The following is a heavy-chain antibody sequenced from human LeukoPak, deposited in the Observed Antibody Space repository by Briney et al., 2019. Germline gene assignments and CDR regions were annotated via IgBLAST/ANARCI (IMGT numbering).Heavy chain of an antibody. CDR2: IYYSGST. CDR1: GGSISSSSYY. Sequence: SETLSLTCTVSGGSISSSSYYWGWIRQPPGKRLEWIGSIYYSGSTYYNPSLKSRVTISADTSKNQFSLKLSSVTAADTAVYYCARRLVYFDYWGQGTLVTVSS. V-gene: IGHV4-39*01. D-gene: IGHD2-2*01. CDR3: ARRLVYFDY. J-gene: IGHJ4*02.